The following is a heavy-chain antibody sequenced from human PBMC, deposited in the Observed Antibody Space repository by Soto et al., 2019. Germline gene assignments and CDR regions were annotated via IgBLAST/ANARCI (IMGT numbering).Heavy chain of an antibody. CDR2: ISGSGGST. CDR1: GFTFSSYA. Sequence: EVQLLESGGGLVQPGGSLRLSCAASGFTFSSYAMSWVRQAPGKGLEWVSAISGSGGSTYYADSVKGRFTISRDNSKITLYLQMNSLRAEDTAVYYCAKEGYYDSSGYYFEFLYYYYGMDVWGQGTTVTVSS. D-gene: IGHD3-22*01. CDR3: AKEGYYDSSGYYFEFLYYYYGMDV. J-gene: IGHJ6*02. V-gene: IGHV3-23*01.